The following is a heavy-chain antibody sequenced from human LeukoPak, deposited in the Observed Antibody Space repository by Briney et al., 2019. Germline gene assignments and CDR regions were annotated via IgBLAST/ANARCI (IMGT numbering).Heavy chain of an antibody. Sequence: SETLSLTCTISGGSISGYYWSWIRQSAGKGLEWIGRINTSGSTTYNPSLKSRITMSVDMSKNQFSLNLKSVTAADTAVYLCARGVVPPATFDSWGQGALVTVSS. CDR2: INTSGST. CDR1: GGSISGYY. CDR3: ARGVVPPATFDS. V-gene: IGHV4-4*07. J-gene: IGHJ4*02. D-gene: IGHD2-2*01.